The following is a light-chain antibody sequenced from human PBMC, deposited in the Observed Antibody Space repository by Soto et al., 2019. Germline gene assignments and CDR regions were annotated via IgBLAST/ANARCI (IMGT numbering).Light chain of an antibody. J-gene: IGLJ1*01. CDR3: CSYASSYTFDV. CDR2: DVS. Sequence: QSVLTQPRSVSGSSGQSVTISCTGTSSDVGGYNYVSWYQQHPGKAPKLMIYDVSKRPSGVPDRFYGSKSGNTASLTISGLQAEDEADYYCCSYASSYTFDVFGTGTKVTVL. CDR1: SSDVGGYNY. V-gene: IGLV2-11*01.